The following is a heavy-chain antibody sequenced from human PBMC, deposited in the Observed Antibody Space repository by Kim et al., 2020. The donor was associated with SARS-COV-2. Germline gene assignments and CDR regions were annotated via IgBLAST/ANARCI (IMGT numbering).Heavy chain of an antibody. J-gene: IGHJ4*02. CDR2: ISSSSSYI. CDR3: AGDIAAAGTGGHY. CDR1: GFTFSSYS. Sequence: GGSLRLSCAASGFTFSSYSMNWVRQAPGKGLEWVSSISSSSSYIYYADSVKGRFTISRDTAKNSLYLQMNSLRAEDTAAYYCAGDIAAAGTGGHYWGQGTLVTVSS. D-gene: IGHD6-13*01. V-gene: IGHV3-21*01.